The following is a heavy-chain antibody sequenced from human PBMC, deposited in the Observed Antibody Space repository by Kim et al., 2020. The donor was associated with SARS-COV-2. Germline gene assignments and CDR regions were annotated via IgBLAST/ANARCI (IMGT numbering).Heavy chain of an antibody. CDR1: GFTFGDYA. CDR3: AKVSHGSWLHYFDY. J-gene: IGHJ4*02. CDR2: ISWNSGSI. Sequence: GGSLRLSCAASGFTFGDYAMHWVRQAPGKGLEWVSGISWNSGSIGYADSVKGRFTISRDNAKNSLYLQMNSLRAEDTALYYCAKVSHGSWLHYFDYWGQGTLVTVSS. D-gene: IGHD6-13*01. V-gene: IGHV3-9*01.